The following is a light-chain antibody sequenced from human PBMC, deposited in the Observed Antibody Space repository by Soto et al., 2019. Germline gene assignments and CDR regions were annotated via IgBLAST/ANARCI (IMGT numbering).Light chain of an antibody. J-gene: IGKJ1*01. Sequence: QMTQSPATLAASVGDRVSIIFRASQSIDTWLAWYQQKPGRAPKLLIYKSSILESGVPSRFSGSGSGTEFTLTISSLQPDDFATYYCQQFNTSPWTFGQGTKVDIK. CDR2: KSS. CDR3: QQFNTSPWT. V-gene: IGKV1-5*03. CDR1: QSIDTW.